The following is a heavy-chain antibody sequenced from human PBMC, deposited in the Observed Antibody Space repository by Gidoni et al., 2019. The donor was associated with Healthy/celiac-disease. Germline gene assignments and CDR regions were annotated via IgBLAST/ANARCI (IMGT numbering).Heavy chain of an antibody. Sequence: GRFTISRDNSKNTLYLQMNSLRAEDTAVYYCARGAIAVFDYWGQGTLVTVSS. V-gene: IGHV3-53*01. D-gene: IGHD2-2*01. CDR3: ARGAIAVFDY. J-gene: IGHJ4*02.